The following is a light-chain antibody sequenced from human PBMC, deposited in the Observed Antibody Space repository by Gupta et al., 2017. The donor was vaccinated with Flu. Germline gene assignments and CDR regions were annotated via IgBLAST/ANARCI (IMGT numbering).Light chain of an antibody. Sequence: SYVLTQPPSVSVAPGQTARFTCGVDNIGSRTVHWYQQRPGQAPILVLYDDTDRPSGIPERFSGYISGNTATLTITRVEGGDEADYYCQLWGGDHAVFGGGTQLTVL. CDR3: QLWGGDHAV. CDR1: NIGSRT. V-gene: IGLV3-21*02. CDR2: DDT. J-gene: IGLJ7*01.